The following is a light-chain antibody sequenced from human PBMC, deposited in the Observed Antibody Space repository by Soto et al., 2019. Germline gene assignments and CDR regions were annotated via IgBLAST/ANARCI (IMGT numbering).Light chain of an antibody. V-gene: IGKV3-15*01. CDR1: QSVSSN. J-gene: IGKJ1*01. CDR2: GAS. CDR3: PQYNNWPPCT. Sequence: EIVMTQSPATLSVSPGERATLSCRASQSVSSNLAWYQQKPGQAPRLLIYGASTRATGIPARFSGSGSGTEFTLTISRLQSEDFAVYYCPQYNNWPPCTFGQGTKVEIK.